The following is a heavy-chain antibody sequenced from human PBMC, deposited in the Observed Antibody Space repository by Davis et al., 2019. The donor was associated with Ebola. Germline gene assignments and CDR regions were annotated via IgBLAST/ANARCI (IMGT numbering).Heavy chain of an antibody. J-gene: IGHJ6*02. Sequence: GESLKTSCAASGFSFSRYGMHWVRQAPGKGLEWVADIWSDGTNKHYADSVKGRCTISRDNAKNSLYLQMNSLRAEDTAVYYCARDLYLGSWNYYGMDVWGQGTTVTVSS. V-gene: IGHV3-33*01. CDR2: IWSDGTNK. CDR3: ARDLYLGSWNYYGMDV. D-gene: IGHD2-2*02. CDR1: GFSFSRYG.